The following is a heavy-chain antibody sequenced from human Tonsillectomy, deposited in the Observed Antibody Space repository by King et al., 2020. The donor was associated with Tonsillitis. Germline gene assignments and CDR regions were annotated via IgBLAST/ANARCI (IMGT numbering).Heavy chain of an antibody. CDR3: ARDPFGAVPKKYNYAMEV. CDR1: GYTLTDYY. D-gene: IGHD3-16*01. Sequence: QLVQSGAEVKKPGASVKVSCKASGYTLTDYYMHWVRQAPGQGLEWMGWINPNNGGTNYAQKFQGRVTMTRDTSSSTSFLELSRLGSDDTAVYYCARDPFGAVPKKYNYAMEVWGQGTTVTVSS. CDR2: INPNNGGT. V-gene: IGHV1-2*02. J-gene: IGHJ6*02.